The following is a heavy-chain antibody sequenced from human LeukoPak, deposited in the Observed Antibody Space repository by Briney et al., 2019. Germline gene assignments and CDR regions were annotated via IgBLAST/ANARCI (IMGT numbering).Heavy chain of an antibody. CDR1: EYTFTNND. CDR3: ARDSVLGAPYTDH. V-gene: IGHV1-18*01. Sequence: ASVKVSCKASEYTFTNNDINWVRQAPGQGLEWMGWISDHNGTPNYAQKFEGRVTMTTDTSTSTAYMELTSLTSDDTAVYYCARDSVLGAPYTDHWGQGTLVTVSS. CDR2: ISDHNGTP. D-gene: IGHD3-3*02. J-gene: IGHJ5*02.